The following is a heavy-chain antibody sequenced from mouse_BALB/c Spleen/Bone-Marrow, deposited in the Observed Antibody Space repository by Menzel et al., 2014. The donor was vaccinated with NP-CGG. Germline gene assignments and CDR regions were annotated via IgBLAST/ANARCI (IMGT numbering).Heavy chain of an antibody. CDR2: IDPSYGGI. CDR1: GYSFTGYN. CDR3: AISIEYRPLDY. J-gene: IGHJ3*01. Sequence: VQLKQSGPELEKPGASVKISCKASGYSFTGYNMNWVKQNNGKSLEWIGNIDPSYGGISYNQKFKGKATLTVDKSSNTAYMQLKSRTSEDSAVYYCAISIEYRPLDYWGQGTLVTVSA. D-gene: IGHD2-14*01. V-gene: IGHV1-39*01.